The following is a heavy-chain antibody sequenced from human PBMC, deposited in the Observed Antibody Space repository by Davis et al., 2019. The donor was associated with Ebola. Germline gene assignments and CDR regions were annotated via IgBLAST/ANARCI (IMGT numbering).Heavy chain of an antibody. D-gene: IGHD5-18*01. CDR2: INHSGST. CDR1: GGSFSGYY. Sequence: MPSETLSLTCAVYGGSFSGYYWSWIRQPPGKGLEWIGEINHSGSTNYNPSLKSRVTMFLDKSLNQFSLKMSSVTAADTAVYYCARDVGPKYSYGYKVVIGMDVWGQGTTVTVSS. J-gene: IGHJ6*02. V-gene: IGHV4-34*01. CDR3: ARDVGPKYSYGYKVVIGMDV.